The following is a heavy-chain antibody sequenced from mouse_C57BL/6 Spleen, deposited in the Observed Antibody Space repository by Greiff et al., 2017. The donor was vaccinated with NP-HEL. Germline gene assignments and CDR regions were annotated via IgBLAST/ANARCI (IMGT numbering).Heavy chain of an antibody. J-gene: IGHJ1*03. CDR3: ARDGTGDHSYWYFDV. V-gene: IGHV7-1*01. D-gene: IGHD4-1*01. CDR2: SRNKANDYTT. CDR1: GFTFSDFY. Sequence: EVQRVESGGGLVQSGRSLRLSCATSGFTFSDFYMEWVRQAPGKGLEWIAASRNKANDYTTEYSASVKGRFIVSRDTSQSILYLQMNALRAEDTAIYYCARDGTGDHSYWYFDVWGTGTTVTVSS.